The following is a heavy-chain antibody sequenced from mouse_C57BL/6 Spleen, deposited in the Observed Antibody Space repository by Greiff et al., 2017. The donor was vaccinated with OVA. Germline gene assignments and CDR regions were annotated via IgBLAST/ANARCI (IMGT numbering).Heavy chain of an antibody. J-gene: IGHJ4*01. Sequence: EVQGVESGGGLVKPGGSLKLSCAASGFTFSSYAMSWVRQTPEKRLEWVATISDGGSYTYYPDNVKGRFTISRDNAKNNLYLQMSHLKSEDTAMYYCARGGYRAMDYWGQGTSVTVSS. CDR2: ISDGGSYT. CDR1: GFTFSSYA. V-gene: IGHV5-4*01. CDR3: ARGGYRAMDY.